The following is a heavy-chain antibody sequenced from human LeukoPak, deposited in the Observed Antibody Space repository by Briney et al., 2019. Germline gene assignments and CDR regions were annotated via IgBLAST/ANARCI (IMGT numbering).Heavy chain of an antibody. CDR1: GFTLSNFA. V-gene: IGHV3-23*01. CDR3: ARGSDSASYNELEY. Sequence: RTGGSLRLSCTASGFTLSNFAMSWVRRAPGKGLEWVSGNTGSVEYYANSVKGRFTISRDNSKNTLYLQMNSLVAEDTATYYCARGSDSASYNELEYWGQGTLVTVSS. CDR2: NTGSVE. J-gene: IGHJ4*02. D-gene: IGHD3-10*01.